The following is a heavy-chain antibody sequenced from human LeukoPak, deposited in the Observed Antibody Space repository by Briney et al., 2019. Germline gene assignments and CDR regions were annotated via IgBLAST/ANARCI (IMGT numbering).Heavy chain of an antibody. D-gene: IGHD3-9*01. CDR1: GGSFSSFY. CDR2: IYYSGST. J-gene: IGHJ3*02. CDR3: ARQGYDILTGYIDAFDI. Sequence: SESLSLTCTVSGGSFSSFYRSWIRQPPGKGLEWIGYIYYSGSTNYNPSLKSRVTISVDTSKNQFSLKLRSVTTADTAIYYCARQGYDILTGYIDAFDIWGQGTMVTVSS. V-gene: IGHV4-59*08.